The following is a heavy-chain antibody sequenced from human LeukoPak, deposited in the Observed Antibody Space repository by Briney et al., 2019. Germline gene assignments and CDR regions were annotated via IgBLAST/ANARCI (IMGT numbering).Heavy chain of an antibody. CDR1: GFSFSSYG. Sequence: LPGGSLRLSCAGSGFSFSSYGMHWVRQAPGKGLEWMAFIRSDGSNKYYADSVKGRFTISRDNSKNTLYLQMNSLRAEDTAVYYCARDQYYYGSGKNWFDPWGQGTLVTVSS. V-gene: IGHV3-30*02. J-gene: IGHJ5*02. D-gene: IGHD3-10*01. CDR3: ARDQYYYGSGKNWFDP. CDR2: IRSDGSNK.